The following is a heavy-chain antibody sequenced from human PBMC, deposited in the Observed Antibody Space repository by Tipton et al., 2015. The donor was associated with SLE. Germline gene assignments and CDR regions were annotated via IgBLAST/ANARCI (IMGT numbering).Heavy chain of an antibody. V-gene: IGHV4-59*08. CDR3: ARHDDITIMTNGLDV. CDR1: GGSINNYY. D-gene: IGHD3-9*01. J-gene: IGHJ6*02. Sequence: GLVKPSETLSLTCTVSGGSINNYYWSWIRQPPGKGLEWIGYIYYRGATYYDPSLKSRVTMSVDTSNNQFSLKVTSVTAADTAVYYCARHDDITIMTNGLDVWGQGTTVTVS. CDR2: IYYRGAT.